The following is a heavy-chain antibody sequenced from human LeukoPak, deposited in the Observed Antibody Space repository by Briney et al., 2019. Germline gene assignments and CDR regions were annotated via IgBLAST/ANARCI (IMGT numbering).Heavy chain of an antibody. CDR1: GGTFIDYA. J-gene: IGHJ5*02. V-gene: IGHV1-69*04. CDR2: IIPMLNFT. CDR3: ARDGLRPTDRVLYWFDP. Sequence: ASVKVSCKASGGTFIDYAISWVRQAPGQGREWMGRIIPMLNFTIYAQRFRGRVTITANKSTYTVYMEMTGLRSDDTAMYFCARDGLRPTDRVLYWFDPWGQGTLVTVSS. D-gene: IGHD6-6*01.